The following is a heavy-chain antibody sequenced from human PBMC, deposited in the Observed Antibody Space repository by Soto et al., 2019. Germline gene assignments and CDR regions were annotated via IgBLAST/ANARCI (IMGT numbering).Heavy chain of an antibody. D-gene: IGHD2-15*01. CDR2: MNPNSGNT. CDR1: GYTFTSYD. J-gene: IGHJ6*03. Sequence: QVQLVQSGAEVKKPGASVKVSCKASGYTFTSYDINWVRQATGQGLEWMGWMNPNSGNTGYAQKFQGRVTMTRNTAISTAYMELSSVRSEDTAVYYCARGRPTVAPTSSYYYYYYFDVWGKGTTVTVSS. V-gene: IGHV1-8*01. CDR3: ARGRPTVAPTSSYYYYYYFDV.